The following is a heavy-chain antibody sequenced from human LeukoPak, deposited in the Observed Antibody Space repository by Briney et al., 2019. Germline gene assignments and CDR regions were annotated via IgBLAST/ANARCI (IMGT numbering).Heavy chain of an antibody. D-gene: IGHD5-18*01. CDR1: GFTFSSYG. J-gene: IGHJ4*02. CDR2: IRYDGSNK. Sequence: GGSLRLSCAASGFTFSSYGMHWVRQAPGKGLEWVAFIRYDGSNKYYADSVKGRFTISRDNSKNTLYLQMHSLRAEDTAVYYCAKDGGSGTANIDYWGQGTLVTVSS. V-gene: IGHV3-30*02. CDR3: AKDGGSGTANIDY.